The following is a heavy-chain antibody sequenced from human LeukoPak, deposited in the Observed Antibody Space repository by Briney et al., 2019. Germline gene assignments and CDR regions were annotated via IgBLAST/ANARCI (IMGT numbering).Heavy chain of an antibody. D-gene: IGHD3-3*01. V-gene: IGHV3-66*01. CDR2: IYNGGST. Sequence: GGSLRPSCAASELTVSSTYMSWVRQTPGKGLEWVSVIYNGGSTYYADSVKGRFTISRDNSKNTLYLQMNSLRAEDTAVYYCARDLLEWYFDYWGQGTLVTVSS. J-gene: IGHJ4*02. CDR1: ELTVSSTY. CDR3: ARDLLEWYFDY.